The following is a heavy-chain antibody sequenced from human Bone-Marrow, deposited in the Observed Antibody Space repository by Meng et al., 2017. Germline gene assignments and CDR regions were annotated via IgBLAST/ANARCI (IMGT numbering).Heavy chain of an antibody. CDR2: IYHSWTA. CDR3: ARGDGYNRYFDY. V-gene: IGHV4-30-2*01. J-gene: IGHJ4*02. CDR1: GGPISSDNYP. D-gene: IGHD5-24*01. Sequence: QLQLQESGSGLVMPSQTLSLTCAFSGGPISSDNYPWSWIRQPPGKGLESIGYIYHSWTAYYNPSLESRVTISVDRSKNQFSLKLSSVTAADTAVYYCARGDGYNRYFDYWGQGTLVTVSS.